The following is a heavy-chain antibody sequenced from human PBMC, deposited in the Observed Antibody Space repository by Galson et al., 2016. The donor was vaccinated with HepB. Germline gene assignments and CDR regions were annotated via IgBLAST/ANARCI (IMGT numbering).Heavy chain of an antibody. CDR3: ATVPGWESGIYDQ. CDR1: GDSIGSSSYH. CDR2: IYYVGRA. V-gene: IGHV4-39*02. J-gene: IGHJ4*02. D-gene: IGHD1-26*01. Sequence: SETLSLTCRVSGDSIGSSSYHWAWIRQPPGKGLEWIGSIYYVGRAYYRSSLKSRLTISLDPAKNHISLNLTSVTAADTAVYYCATVPGWESGIYDQWGQGTLVSVSS.